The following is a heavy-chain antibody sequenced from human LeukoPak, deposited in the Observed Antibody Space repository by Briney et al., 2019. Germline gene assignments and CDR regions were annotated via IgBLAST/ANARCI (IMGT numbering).Heavy chain of an antibody. Sequence: KPSETLSLTCTVSGGSISSYYWSWIRPPPGKGLEWIGYIYYSGSTNYNPSLKSRVTISVDTSKNQFSLKLSSVTAADTAVYYCARLGRDYDILTGYYHPPLWGQGTLVTVSS. V-gene: IGHV4-59*08. CDR2: IYYSGST. J-gene: IGHJ4*02. D-gene: IGHD3-9*01. CDR1: GGSISSYY. CDR3: ARLGRDYDILTGYYHPPL.